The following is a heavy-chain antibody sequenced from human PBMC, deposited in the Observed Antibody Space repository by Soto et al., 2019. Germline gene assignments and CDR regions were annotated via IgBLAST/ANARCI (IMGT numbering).Heavy chain of an antibody. Sequence: EVQLLESGGGLVQPGGSLSLSCAASGFTFSSYAMSWVRQAPGKGLEWVSAISGSGGSTYYADSVKGRFTISRDNSKNTLYLQMNSLRAEDTAVYDCAKVVGSSWYYFDYWGQGSLVTVSS. CDR2: ISGSGGST. V-gene: IGHV3-23*01. CDR3: AKVVGSSWYYFDY. J-gene: IGHJ4*02. D-gene: IGHD6-13*01. CDR1: GFTFSSYA.